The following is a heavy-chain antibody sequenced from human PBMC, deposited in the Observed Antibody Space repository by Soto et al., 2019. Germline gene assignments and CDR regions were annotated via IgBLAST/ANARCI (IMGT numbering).Heavy chain of an antibody. CDR2: IYWDDDK. Sequence: SGPTLVNPTQTLTLTCTFSGFSLSTSGVGVGWIRQPPGKALEWLALIYWDDDKRYSPSLKSRLTITKDTSKNQVALTMTNMDPLHPASFAGGLVQAALGPSVTWFHPWGGGTLATGSS. J-gene: IGHJ5*02. V-gene: IGHV2-5*02. CDR3: GLVQAALGPSVTWFHP. D-gene: IGHD6-13*01. CDR1: GFSLSTSGVG.